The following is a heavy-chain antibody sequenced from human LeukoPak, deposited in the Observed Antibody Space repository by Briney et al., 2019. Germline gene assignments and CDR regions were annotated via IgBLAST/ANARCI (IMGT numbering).Heavy chain of an antibody. Sequence: GGSLRLSCVAYGLTVSSEYLAWVRQAPGKGLEWISVIYGAGATYYADSVQGRFTISRDTYSNALYLRMNSLRVEDTAVYHCARLLPASRHYFDYWGQGTLVTVSS. CDR3: ARLLPASRHYFDY. D-gene: IGHD2-15*01. V-gene: IGHV3-53*01. CDR1: GLTVSSEY. CDR2: IYGAGAT. J-gene: IGHJ4*02.